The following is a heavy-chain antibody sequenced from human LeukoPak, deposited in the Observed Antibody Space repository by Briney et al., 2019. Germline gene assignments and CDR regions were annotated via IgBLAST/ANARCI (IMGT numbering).Heavy chain of an antibody. CDR1: GFTFSNYA. V-gene: IGHV3-23*01. CDR3: AKRRGYSGYDYFDY. Sequence: SGASLRLSCAASGFTFSNYAMSWVRQAPGKGLEWVSAIVGSGGSTYYADSVKGRFIISRDNSKNTLDLQMNSLRAEDTAVYYCAKRRGYSGYDYFDYWGQGTLVTVSS. D-gene: IGHD5-12*01. CDR2: IVGSGGST. J-gene: IGHJ4*02.